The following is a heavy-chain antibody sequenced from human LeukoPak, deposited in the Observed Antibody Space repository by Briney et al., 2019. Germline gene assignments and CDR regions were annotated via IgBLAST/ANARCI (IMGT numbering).Heavy chain of an antibody. Sequence: SETLSLTCTVSGGSTSSHYWSWIRQPPGKGLEWIGYIYYSGSTNYNPSLKSRVTISVDTSKNQFSLKLSSVTAADTAVYYCARAVRDYDFWPFDYWGQGTLVTVSS. CDR1: GGSTSSHY. CDR3: ARAVRDYDFWPFDY. CDR2: IYYSGST. V-gene: IGHV4-59*11. J-gene: IGHJ4*02. D-gene: IGHD3-3*01.